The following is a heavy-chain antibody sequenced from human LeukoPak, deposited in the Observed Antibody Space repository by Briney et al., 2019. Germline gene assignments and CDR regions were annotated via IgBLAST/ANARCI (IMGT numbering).Heavy chain of an antibody. Sequence: SETLSLTCTVSGGSISSYYWSWIRQPPGKGLEWIGYIYYSGSTNYNPSLKSRVTISVDTSKNQFSLKLSSVTAADTAVYYCARESAVTTDAFDIWGQGTMVTVSS. CDR1: GGSISSYY. V-gene: IGHV4-59*01. CDR3: ARESAVTTDAFDI. CDR2: IYYSGST. D-gene: IGHD4-17*01. J-gene: IGHJ3*02.